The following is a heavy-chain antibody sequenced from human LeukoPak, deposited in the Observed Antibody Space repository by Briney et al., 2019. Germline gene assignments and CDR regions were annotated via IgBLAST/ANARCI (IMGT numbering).Heavy chain of an antibody. CDR1: GGSIRGYY. D-gene: IGHD3-22*01. J-gene: IGHJ4*02. CDR3: ARHHRSGSGGTYFDY. V-gene: IGHV4-4*09. CDR2: IHSSGGT. Sequence: SETLSLTCTVSGGSIRGYYWDWLRQPPGNGLEWIGYIHSSGGTHYSPSLECRVTMSVDTSKNQFSLKLTSVTAADTAVYYCARHHRSGSGGTYFDYWGQGTLVTVSS.